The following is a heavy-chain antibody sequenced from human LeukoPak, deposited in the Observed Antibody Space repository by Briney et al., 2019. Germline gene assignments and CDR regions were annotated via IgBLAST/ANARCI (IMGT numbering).Heavy chain of an antibody. CDR2: INPNSGGT. J-gene: IGHJ5*02. CDR1: GYTFTGYY. V-gene: IGHV1-2*02. Sequence: WASVKVSCKASGYTFTGYYMHWVRQAPGQGLEWMGWINPNSGGTNYAQKFRGRVTMTRDTSISTAYMELSRLRSDDTAVYYCARDLGRAGLRGAQPNNWFDPWGQGTLVTVSS. D-gene: IGHD3-10*01. CDR3: ARDLGRAGLRGAQPNNWFDP.